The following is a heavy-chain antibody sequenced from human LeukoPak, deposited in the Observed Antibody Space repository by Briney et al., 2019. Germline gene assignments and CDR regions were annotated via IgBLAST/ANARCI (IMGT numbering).Heavy chain of an antibody. CDR3: ARVKGGD. V-gene: IGHV3-7*01. D-gene: IGHD3-16*01. CDR2: IKEDGTEK. CDR1: GFTFSSYA. Sequence: PGGSLRLSCAASGFTFSSYAMSWVRQAPGKGLEWVANIKEDGTEKYYVDSVKGRFTISRDNAKNSVYLQMNSLRAEDTAVYYCARVKGGDWGQGTMVTVSS. J-gene: IGHJ3*01.